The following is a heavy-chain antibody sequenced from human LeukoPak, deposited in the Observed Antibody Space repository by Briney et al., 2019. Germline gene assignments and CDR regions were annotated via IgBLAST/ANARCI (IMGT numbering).Heavy chain of an antibody. D-gene: IGHD3-10*01. CDR2: IYYSGST. V-gene: IGHV4-61*01. J-gene: IGHJ6*02. CDR1: GGSVSSGSYY. CDR3: ARKELVPHYYYYYGMDV. Sequence: SETLSLTCTVSGGSVSSGSYYWSWIRQPPGKGLEWIGYIYYSGSTNYNPSLKSRVTISVDTSKNQFSLKLSSVTAADTAVYYCARKELVPHYYYYYGMDVWGQGTTVTASS.